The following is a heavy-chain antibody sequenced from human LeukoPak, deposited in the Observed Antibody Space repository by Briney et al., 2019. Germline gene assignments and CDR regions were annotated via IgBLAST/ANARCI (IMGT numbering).Heavy chain of an antibody. D-gene: IGHD6-13*01. V-gene: IGHV3-23*01. J-gene: IGHJ3*02. CDR2: ISGSGVST. Sequence: GRSLRLSCAASAFTFSSYALHWVRQAPGKGLEWVSTISGSGVSTYYADSVKGRFTVSRDNSKNTLYLQMSSLRAEDTAVYYCAKDRPIAAAGPDAFDIWGQGTMVTVSS. CDR3: AKDRPIAAAGPDAFDI. CDR1: AFTFSSYA.